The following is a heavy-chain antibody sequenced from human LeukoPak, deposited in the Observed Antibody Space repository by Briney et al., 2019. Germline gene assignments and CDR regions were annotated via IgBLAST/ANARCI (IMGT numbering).Heavy chain of an antibody. Sequence: SVKVSCKTSDYPFRIYGINWMRQAPGQGLEWMGGIIPIFGTANYAQKFQGRVTITADESTSTAYMELSSLRSEDTAVYYCARVRGTYYYGSGSYYEPNYYFDYWGQGTLVTVSS. CDR2: IIPIFGTA. CDR1: DYPFRIYG. CDR3: ARVRGTYYYGSGSYYEPNYYFDY. D-gene: IGHD3-10*01. J-gene: IGHJ4*02. V-gene: IGHV1-69*13.